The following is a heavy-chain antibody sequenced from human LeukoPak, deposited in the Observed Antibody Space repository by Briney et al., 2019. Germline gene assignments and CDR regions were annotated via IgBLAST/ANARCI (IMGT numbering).Heavy chain of an antibody. CDR1: GGSVSSGSDY. CDR3: ARHITMVRGVRADHFDY. D-gene: IGHD3-10*01. J-gene: IGHJ4*02. Sequence: SETLPLTCTVSGGSVSSGSDYWSWIRQPPGKGLEWIGYIYYSGSTNYNPSLKSRVTISVDTSKNQFSLKLSSVTAADTAVYYCARHITMVRGVRADHFDYWGQGTLVTVSS. V-gene: IGHV4-61*01. CDR2: IYYSGST.